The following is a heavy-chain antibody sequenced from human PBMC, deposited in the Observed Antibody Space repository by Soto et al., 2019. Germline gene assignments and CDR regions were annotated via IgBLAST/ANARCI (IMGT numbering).Heavy chain of an antibody. CDR3: ALGRDLIRHYFVY. Sequence: GGSLRLSCAASGFTVSSNYMSWVRQAPGKGLEWVSVIYSGGSTYYADSVKGRFTISRHNSKNTLYLQMNSLRAEDTAVYYCALGRDLIRHYFVYWGQGTLVTVSS. V-gene: IGHV3-53*04. CDR1: GFTVSSNY. D-gene: IGHD3-10*01. CDR2: IYSGGST. J-gene: IGHJ4*02.